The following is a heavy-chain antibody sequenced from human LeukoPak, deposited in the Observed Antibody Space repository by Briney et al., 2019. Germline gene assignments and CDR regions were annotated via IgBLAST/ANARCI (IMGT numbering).Heavy chain of an antibody. CDR2: ISSSSSYI. D-gene: IGHD5-18*01. CDR3: ARDSGYSYGSDY. J-gene: IGHJ4*02. Sequence: KPGGSLRLSCAASGFTFSSYSMNWVRQAPGKGLEWVSSISSSSSYIYYADSVKGRFTISRDNAENSLYLQMNSLRAEDTAVYYCARDSGYSYGSDYWGQGTLVTVSS. V-gene: IGHV3-21*01. CDR1: GFTFSSYS.